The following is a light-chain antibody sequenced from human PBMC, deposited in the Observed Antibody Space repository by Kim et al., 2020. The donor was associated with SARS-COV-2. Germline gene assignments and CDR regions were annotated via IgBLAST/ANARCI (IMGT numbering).Light chain of an antibody. CDR2: DAS. V-gene: IGKV1-27*01. CDR1: QGISNS. J-gene: IGKJ1*01. CDR3: QKYNSAPWT. Sequence: DIQMTQSPSSLSASVGDRVTITCRASQGISNSLAWYQQKPGKGPKVLIYDASTLQSGVPSRFSGSGSGTDFTLTICSLQPEDVATYYCQKYNSAPWTLGQGTKVEIK.